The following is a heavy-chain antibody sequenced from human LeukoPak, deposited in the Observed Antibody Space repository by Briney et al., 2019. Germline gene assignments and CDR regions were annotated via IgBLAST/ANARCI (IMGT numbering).Heavy chain of an antibody. J-gene: IGHJ5*02. D-gene: IGHD3-9*01. CDR3: ARDRIRYYMNWFDP. CDR2: INVGNGNT. CDR1: GYTFTSYA. Sequence: ASVKVSCKASGYTFTSYAMHWVRQAPGQRLEWMGWINVGNGNTKYSQKFQGRVTVTRDTSASTAYMELSSLRSEDTAVYYCARDRIRYYMNWFDPWGQGTLVTVSS. V-gene: IGHV1-3*01.